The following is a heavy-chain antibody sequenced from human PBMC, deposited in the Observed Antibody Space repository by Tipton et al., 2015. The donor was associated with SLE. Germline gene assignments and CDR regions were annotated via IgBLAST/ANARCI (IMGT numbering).Heavy chain of an antibody. Sequence: SLRLSCAASGFTFSSYWMSWVRQAPGKGLEWVANIKQDGSEKYYVDSVKGRFTISRDNAKNSLYLQMNSLRAEDTAVYYCARESELGLGAFEIWGQGTMVTVSS. CDR2: IKQDGSEK. CDR1: GFTFSSYW. D-gene: IGHD1-26*01. J-gene: IGHJ3*02. V-gene: IGHV3-7*03. CDR3: ARESELGLGAFEI.